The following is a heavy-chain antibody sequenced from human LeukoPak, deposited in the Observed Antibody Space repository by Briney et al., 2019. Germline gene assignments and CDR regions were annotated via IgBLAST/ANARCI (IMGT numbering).Heavy chain of an antibody. Sequence: SETLSLTCTVSGGSISSGSYYWSWIRQPAGKGLEWIGRIYASGSTDYNPSLKSRVTISVDTSKNQFSLKLSSVTAADTAVYYCARDLVLSAFDIWGQGTMVTVSS. CDR2: IYASGST. CDR3: ARDLVLSAFDI. J-gene: IGHJ3*02. D-gene: IGHD3-10*01. CDR1: GGSISSGSYY. V-gene: IGHV4-61*02.